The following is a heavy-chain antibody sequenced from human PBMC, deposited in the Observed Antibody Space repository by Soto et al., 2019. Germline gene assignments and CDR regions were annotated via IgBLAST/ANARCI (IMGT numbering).Heavy chain of an antibody. V-gene: IGHV3-30*03. D-gene: IGHD1-26*01. CDR2: ISNDGKDK. CDR1: GFTSRSHS. Sequence: PGGSLRLSCAASGFTSRSHSMHWVRQAPGKGLEWVAVISNDGKDKYSADSVKGRFTISRDNSDNTLYLQMKSLRAEDTAVYFCAREKDLGSASHYFDYWGRGTQVTVYS. CDR3: AREKDLGSASHYFDY. J-gene: IGHJ4*02.